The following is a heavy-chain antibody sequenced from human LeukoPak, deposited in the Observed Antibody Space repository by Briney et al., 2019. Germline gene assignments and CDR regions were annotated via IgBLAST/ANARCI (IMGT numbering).Heavy chain of an antibody. D-gene: IGHD3-22*01. J-gene: IGHJ4*02. CDR2: ITGSGDTT. V-gene: IGHV3-23*01. Sequence: GQPLRLSCAASGFTFSTYAMSWVRQAPGKGLEWLSSITGSGDTTDHADSVRGRFVISRDNSKSTLFLHVSSLRVEDTALYYCARAYGYSGYYQLPIDYWGQGTLVTVSS. CDR3: ARAYGYSGYYQLPIDY. CDR1: GFTFSTYA.